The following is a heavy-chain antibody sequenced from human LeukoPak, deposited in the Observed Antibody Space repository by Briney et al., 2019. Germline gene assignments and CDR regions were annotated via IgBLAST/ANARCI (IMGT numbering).Heavy chain of an antibody. D-gene: IGHD4-17*01. V-gene: IGHV3-48*01. Sequence: GGSLRLSCAASGHTVNTYDMHWARQAPGEGPEWIAYYGISGTLYYADSVRGRFTISRDNGKNSLVLQMNSRGVDDTAICYCAGYGVYPYWGQGTPVTVSS. CDR2: YGISGTL. CDR3: AGYGVYPY. CDR1: GHTVNTYD. J-gene: IGHJ4*02.